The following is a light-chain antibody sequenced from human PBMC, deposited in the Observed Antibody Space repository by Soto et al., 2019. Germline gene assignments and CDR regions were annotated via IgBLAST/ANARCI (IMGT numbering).Light chain of an antibody. CDR2: GAS. CDR3: QQYNNSPEYT. Sequence: EIVWTQSPGTLSLSPGERATLSCRASQSVSSSYLAWYQQKPGQAPRLLIYGASNRATGIPDRFSGSGSGTDFTLTISRLEPEDFAVYFCQQYNNSPEYTFGQGTKLEIK. V-gene: IGKV3-20*01. J-gene: IGKJ2*01. CDR1: QSVSSSY.